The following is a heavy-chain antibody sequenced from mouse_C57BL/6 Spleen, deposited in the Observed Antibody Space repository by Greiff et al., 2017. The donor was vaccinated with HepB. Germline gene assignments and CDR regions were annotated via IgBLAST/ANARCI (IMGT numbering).Heavy chain of an antibody. J-gene: IGHJ1*03. Sequence: QVQLQQSGAELVMPGASVKLSCKASGYTFTSYWMHWVKQRPGQGLEWIGEIDPSDSYTNYNQKFKGKSTLTVDKSSSTAYMQLSSLTSEDSAVYYCARSPHYYGSSPNWYFDVWGTGTTVTVSS. D-gene: IGHD1-1*01. CDR1: GYTFTSYW. CDR2: IDPSDSYT. CDR3: ARSPHYYGSSPNWYFDV. V-gene: IGHV1-69*01.